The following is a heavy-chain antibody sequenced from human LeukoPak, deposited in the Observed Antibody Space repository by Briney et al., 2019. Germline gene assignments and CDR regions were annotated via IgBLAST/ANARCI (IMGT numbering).Heavy chain of an antibody. D-gene: IGHD5-18*01. CDR2: INHSGST. Sequence: SETLSPTCAVYGGSFSGYYWSWIRQPPGKGLEWIGEINHSGSTNYNPSLKSRVTISVDTSKNQFSLKLSSVTAADTAVYYCARGIGGYSYGPADWFDPWGQGTLVTVSS. J-gene: IGHJ5*02. CDR1: GGSFSGYY. CDR3: ARGIGGYSYGPADWFDP. V-gene: IGHV4-34*01.